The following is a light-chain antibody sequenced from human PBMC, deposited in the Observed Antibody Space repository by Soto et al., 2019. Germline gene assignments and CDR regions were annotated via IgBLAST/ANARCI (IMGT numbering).Light chain of an antibody. Sequence: EIVMTQSPATLSVSRGERATLSCRASQSVSSNLAWYQQKPGQAPRLLIYGASTRATGIPARFSGSGSGTEFTPTISLLQSEDFAVYYCQQYNNWPRAFGPGTKVDIK. CDR1: QSVSSN. V-gene: IGKV3-15*01. J-gene: IGKJ3*01. CDR2: GAS. CDR3: QQYNNWPRA.